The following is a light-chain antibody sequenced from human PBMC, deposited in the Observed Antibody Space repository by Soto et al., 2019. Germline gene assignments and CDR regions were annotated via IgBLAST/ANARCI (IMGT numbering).Light chain of an antibody. CDR3: QQYGSSPLIS. J-gene: IGKJ5*01. CDR1: QTVSITY. CDR2: GAS. V-gene: IGKV3-20*01. Sequence: LYFTSYQTVSITYLTWYQQKPGQAPRLLIFGASKRATGIPDRFSGSGSGRDFTLTISGLEPEDFAVYYCQQYGSSPLISFGQGTRLETK.